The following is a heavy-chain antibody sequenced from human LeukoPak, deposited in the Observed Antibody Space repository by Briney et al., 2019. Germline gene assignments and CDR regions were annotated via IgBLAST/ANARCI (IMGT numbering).Heavy chain of an antibody. CDR3: AREAGWFDP. CDR2: TYYRSKWYT. J-gene: IGHJ5*02. CDR1: GDSVSSNSVA. V-gene: IGHV6-1*01. Sequence: SQTLSLTCDISGDSVSSNSVAWNWIRQSPSRGLEWLGRTYYRSKWYTDYAVSVKSRITINPDTSKNQISLQLNSVTPEDTGVYYCAREAGWFDPWGQGTLVTVSS.